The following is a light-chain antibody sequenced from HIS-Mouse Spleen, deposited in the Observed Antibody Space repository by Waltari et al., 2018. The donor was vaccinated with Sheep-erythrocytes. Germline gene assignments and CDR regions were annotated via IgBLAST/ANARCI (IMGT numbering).Light chain of an antibody. V-gene: IGLV2-23*01. CDR1: SRDAGCYNL. CDR3: CSYAGSSTPWV. J-gene: IGLJ3*02. Sequence: QSALTQPASVSGSPGQSITIPGTVTSRDAGCYNLLSLYQQHPGKAPKLMIYEGSKRPSGVSNRFSGSKSGNTASLTISGLQAEDEADYYCCSYAGSSTPWVFGGGTKLTVL. CDR2: EGS.